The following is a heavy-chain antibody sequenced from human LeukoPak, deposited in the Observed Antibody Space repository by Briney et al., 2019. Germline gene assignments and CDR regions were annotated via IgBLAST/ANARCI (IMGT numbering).Heavy chain of an antibody. CDR1: GFTFSNYG. Sequence: GGSLRLSCAASGFTFSNYGMHWVRQAPGKGLEWVAVIWYDGSDKYYADSVKGRFTISRDNSKNTLYLQMNSLRAEDTAVYYCARGYCSGGSCYSGYFDYWGQGTLVTVSS. V-gene: IGHV3-33*01. CDR3: ARGYCSGGSCYSGYFDY. D-gene: IGHD2-15*01. J-gene: IGHJ4*02. CDR2: IWYDGSDK.